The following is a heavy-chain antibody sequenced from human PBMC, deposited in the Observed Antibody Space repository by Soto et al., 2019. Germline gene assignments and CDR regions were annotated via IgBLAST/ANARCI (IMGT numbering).Heavy chain of an antibody. CDR2: TSYDGSDK. J-gene: IGHJ4*02. CDR3: AKDKNDFWSGQRYFDY. V-gene: IGHV3-30*18. Sequence: QVQLVESGGGVVQPGRSLRVSCAASGFTFSSYGMHWVRQAPGKGLEWVALTSYDGSDKYYADSVKGRFTISRDNSKNKLYLQMNSLRAEDTAVYYCAKDKNDFWSGQRYFDYWGQGTLVTVSS. D-gene: IGHD3-3*01. CDR1: GFTFSSYG.